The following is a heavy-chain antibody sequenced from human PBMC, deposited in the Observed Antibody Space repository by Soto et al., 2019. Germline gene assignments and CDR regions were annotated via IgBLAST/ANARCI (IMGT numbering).Heavy chain of an antibody. CDR1: GFTFSNAW. J-gene: IGHJ4*02. CDR3: TTALYYDFWSGYSYFDY. Sequence: GGSLRLSCAASGFTFSNAWMSWVRQAPGKGLEWVGRIKSKTDGGTTDYAAPVKGRFTISRDDSKNTLYLQMNSLKTEDTAVYYCTTALYYDFWSGYSYFDYWGQGTPVTVSS. D-gene: IGHD3-3*01. V-gene: IGHV3-15*01. CDR2: IKSKTDGGTT.